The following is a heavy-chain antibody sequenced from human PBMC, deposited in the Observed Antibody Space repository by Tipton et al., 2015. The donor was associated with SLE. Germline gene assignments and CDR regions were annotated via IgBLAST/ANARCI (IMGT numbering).Heavy chain of an antibody. Sequence: TLSLTCTVSNGSISSGFYYWSWGRQPAGKGLDWIGHIYTSGSTDYNPSLKSRVTISVDTSKNQFSLKLTSVTAADTAVYYCARVRVILRFYYYAMDVWGQGTTVTVSS. V-gene: IGHV4-61*09. J-gene: IGHJ6*02. CDR1: NGSISSGFYY. CDR3: ARVRVILRFYYYAMDV. D-gene: IGHD2-21*01. CDR2: IYTSGST.